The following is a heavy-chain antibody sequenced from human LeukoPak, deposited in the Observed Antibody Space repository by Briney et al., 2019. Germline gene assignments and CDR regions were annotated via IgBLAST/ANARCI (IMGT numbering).Heavy chain of an antibody. CDR3: ARTYCSGGSCYSGDAFDI. CDR1: GFTFSSYS. CDR2: ISSSSSYI. J-gene: IGHJ3*02. V-gene: IGHV3-21*01. D-gene: IGHD2-15*01. Sequence: GGSLRLSCAASGFTFSSYSMNWVRQAPGKGLEWVSSISSSSSYIYYADSVKGRFTISRDNAKNSLYLQMNSLRAEDTAVYYCARTYCSGGSCYSGDAFDIWGQGTMVTVSS.